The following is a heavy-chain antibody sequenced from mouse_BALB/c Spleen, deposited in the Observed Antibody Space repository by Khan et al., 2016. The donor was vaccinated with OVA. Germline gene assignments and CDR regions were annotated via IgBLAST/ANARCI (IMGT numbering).Heavy chain of an antibody. CDR1: GFSLTSHG. CDR2: IWAGGST. Sequence: VELVESGPGLVAPSQSRSITSTVSGFSLTSHGVPWVRQPPGKGLEWLGVIWAGGSTNYNSALMSRLSISKDSSKSQVFLKMNSLQTDDTAMYYCARNREPDYFDYWGQGTTLTVSS. J-gene: IGHJ2*01. CDR3: ARNREPDYFDY. V-gene: IGHV2-9*02.